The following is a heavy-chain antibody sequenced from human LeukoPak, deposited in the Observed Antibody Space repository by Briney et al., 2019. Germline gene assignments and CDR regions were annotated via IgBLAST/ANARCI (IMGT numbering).Heavy chain of an antibody. Sequence: GGSLRLSCAASGFTFNNYAMSWVRQAPGKGLECVSAISGSGGSTYYADSVKGRFTISRDNSKNTLYLQMNSLRAEDTAVYYCAKDITGHNRGWYDYWGQGTLVTVSS. V-gene: IGHV3-23*01. CDR1: GFTFNNYA. CDR3: AKDITGHNRGWYDY. J-gene: IGHJ4*02. CDR2: ISGSGGST. D-gene: IGHD6-19*01.